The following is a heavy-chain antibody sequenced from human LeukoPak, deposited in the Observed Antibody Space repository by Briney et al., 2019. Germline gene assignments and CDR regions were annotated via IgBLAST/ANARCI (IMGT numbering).Heavy chain of an antibody. J-gene: IGHJ4*02. D-gene: IGHD3-22*01. CDR2: IIPILGIA. V-gene: IGHV1-69*04. Sequence: GASVKVSCKASGGTFSSYAISWVRQAPGQGLEWMGRIIPILGIANYAQKFQGRVTITADKSTSTAYMELSSLRSEDTAVYYCATYYYDSSGYYYGENYFDYWGQGTLVTVSS. CDR3: ATYYYDSSGYYYGENYFDY. CDR1: GGTFSSYA.